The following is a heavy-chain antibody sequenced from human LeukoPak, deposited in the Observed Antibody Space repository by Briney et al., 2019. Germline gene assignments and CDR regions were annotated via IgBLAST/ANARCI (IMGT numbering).Heavy chain of an antibody. CDR2: ISSSGGTK. D-gene: IGHD2-15*01. V-gene: IGHV3-11*01. CDR3: AKDRSSGGSCYNF. J-gene: IGHJ4*02. Sequence: GGSLRLSCAASGFTFSDYYMSWIRQAPGKGLEWVSYISSSGGTKYYADSVKGRFTISRDNAKNSYLQLNSLRAEDTAVYYCAKDRSSGGSCYNFWGQGTLVTVSS. CDR1: GFTFSDYY.